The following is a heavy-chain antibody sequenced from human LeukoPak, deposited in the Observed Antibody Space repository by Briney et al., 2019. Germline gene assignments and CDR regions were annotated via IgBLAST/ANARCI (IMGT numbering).Heavy chain of an antibody. CDR2: IIPIFGTA. V-gene: IGHV1-69*05. J-gene: IGHJ4*02. D-gene: IGHD2-2*01. CDR3: ARERGYCSDSACYGSDY. CDR1: GGTFSSYA. Sequence: SVKVSCKASGGTFSSYAISWVRQAPGQGLEWMGGIIPIFGTANYAQKFQGRVTMTRDTSTSTVYMELSSLTSDDAAVYFCARERGYCSDSACYGSDYWGQGTLDTVSS.